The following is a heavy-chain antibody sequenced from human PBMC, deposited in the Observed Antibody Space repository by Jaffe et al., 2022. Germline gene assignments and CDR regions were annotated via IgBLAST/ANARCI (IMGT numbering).Heavy chain of an antibody. J-gene: IGHJ6*03. CDR2: INHSGST. CDR1: GGSFSGYY. CDR3: ARDTRVVVVAATHHYYYYYMDV. Sequence: QVQLQQWGAGLLKPSETLSLTCAVYGGSFSGYYWSWIRQPPGKGLEWIGEINHSGSTNYNPSLKSRVTISVDTSKNQFSLKLSSVTAADTAVYYCARDTRVVVVAATHHYYYYYMDVWGKGTTVTVSS. D-gene: IGHD2-15*01. V-gene: IGHV4-34*01.